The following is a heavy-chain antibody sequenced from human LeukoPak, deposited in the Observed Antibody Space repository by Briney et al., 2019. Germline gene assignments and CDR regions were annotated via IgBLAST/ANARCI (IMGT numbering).Heavy chain of an antibody. CDR2: ISRNSIYI. V-gene: IGHV3-21*01. Sequence: PGGSLRLSCAASGFTFSSYSMNWVRQAPGKGLEWVSSISRNSIYIYYADSVQGRFTISRDNAKSSLYLQMNGLRAVDTAVYYCARHGLYDSTDYWTFQHWGQGTLVTVSS. CDR1: GFTFSSYS. CDR3: ARHGLYDSTDYWTFQH. J-gene: IGHJ1*01. D-gene: IGHD3-22*01.